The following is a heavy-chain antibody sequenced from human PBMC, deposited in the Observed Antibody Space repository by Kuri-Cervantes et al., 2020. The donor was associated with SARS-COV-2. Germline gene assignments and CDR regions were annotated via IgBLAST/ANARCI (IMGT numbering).Heavy chain of an antibody. CDR2: ISWNSGSI. J-gene: IGHJ4*02. D-gene: IGHD3-10*01. Sequence: GRSLRPSCAAYGFSFDDYAMHWVRQAPGKGLEWVSGISWNSGSIGHADSVKGRFTISRNNAKNPLYLQMNSLGAEDTAVYYCARELMRFGELFGGYRFVYWGQGTMVTVSS. CDR1: GFSFDDYA. V-gene: IGHV3-9*01. CDR3: ARELMRFGELFGGYRFVY.